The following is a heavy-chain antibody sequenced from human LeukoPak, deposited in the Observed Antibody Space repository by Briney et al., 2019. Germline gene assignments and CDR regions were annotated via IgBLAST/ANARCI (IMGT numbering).Heavy chain of an antibody. J-gene: IGHJ4*02. Sequence: GASLKVSCKASGYTFTDYYIHWVRQAPGQGLEWMGWIDPDSGGTNLAQKFQGRVTMTTDTSITTAYMELTRLRSDDTAVYYCANWAATIRNFNYWGQGTLVTVSS. D-gene: IGHD5-12*01. CDR3: ANWAATIRNFNY. V-gene: IGHV1-2*02. CDR1: GYTFTDYY. CDR2: IDPDSGGT.